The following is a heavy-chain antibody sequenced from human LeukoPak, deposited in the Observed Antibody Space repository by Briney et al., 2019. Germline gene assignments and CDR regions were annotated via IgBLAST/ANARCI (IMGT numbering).Heavy chain of an antibody. CDR1: GFTFSSYW. V-gene: IGHV3-74*01. Sequence: PGGSLRLSCAASGFTFSSYWMYWVRQAPGKGLVWVSRINSGESSITYADSVKGRFTISRDNAKNTLYLQMNSLRAEDTAVYYCARGGYYDSSGYSDYWGQGTLVTVSS. J-gene: IGHJ4*02. CDR2: INSGESSI. CDR3: ARGGYYDSSGYSDY. D-gene: IGHD3-22*01.